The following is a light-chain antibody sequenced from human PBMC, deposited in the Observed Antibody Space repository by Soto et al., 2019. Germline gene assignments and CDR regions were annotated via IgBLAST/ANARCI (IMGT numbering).Light chain of an antibody. CDR1: QGISSY. CDR3: QQYGSSPWT. Sequence: ILMSQSPASFSASPGDRVTITCRASQGISSYLAWYQQKPGKAPKLLIYAASTLQSGVPSRFSGSGSGTDFTLTISCLQSEDFATYYCQQYGSSPWTFGQGTKV. CDR2: AAS. J-gene: IGKJ1*01. V-gene: IGKV1-8*01.